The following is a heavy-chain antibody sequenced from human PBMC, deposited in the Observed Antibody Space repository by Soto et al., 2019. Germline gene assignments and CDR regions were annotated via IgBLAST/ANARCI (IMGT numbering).Heavy chain of an antibody. CDR3: AKGDNLGPKTGFVFDP. J-gene: IGHJ5*02. V-gene: IGHV6-1*01. CDR1: GDSVSSNTAS. Sequence: PSQTLSLTCATSGDSVSSNTASWNWIRQSPSRGLEWLGRTYFRSKWYNDYAVSVKSRIIINPDTSNNQFSLQLNSVTPEDTAVYFCAKGDNLGPKTGFVFDPWGQGVMVTVSS. CDR2: TYFRSKWYN. D-gene: IGHD1-1*01.